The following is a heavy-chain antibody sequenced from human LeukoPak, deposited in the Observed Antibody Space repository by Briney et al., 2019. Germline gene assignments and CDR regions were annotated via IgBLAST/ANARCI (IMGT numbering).Heavy chain of an antibody. CDR3: ARHRVPAAPFDY. Sequence: PSETLSLTCIVSGGSISSSSYYWGWIRQPPGKGLEWIGSIYYSGTTYYNPSLRNRVTISLDTSKNQFSLKLSSVTAADTAVYYCARHRVPAAPFDYWGQGTLVTVSS. V-gene: IGHV4-39*07. CDR1: GGSISSSSYY. D-gene: IGHD2-2*01. J-gene: IGHJ4*02. CDR2: IYYSGTT.